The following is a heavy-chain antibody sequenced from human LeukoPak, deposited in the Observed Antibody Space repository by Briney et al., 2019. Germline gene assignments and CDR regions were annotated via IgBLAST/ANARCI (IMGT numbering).Heavy chain of an antibody. Sequence: GGSLTLSCAASGFTFSDYAMSWVRQAPGKGLEWVSTASYYVGKQYHADSVRGRFTVSRDNSRNTVSLQMSSLRVEDTGIYYCAKAGTGADGAGFLCEYWGQGTLVTVPS. CDR1: GFTFSDYA. D-gene: IGHD1-1*01. V-gene: IGHV3-23*01. J-gene: IGHJ4*02. CDR2: ASYYVGKQ. CDR3: AKAGTGADGAGFLCEY.